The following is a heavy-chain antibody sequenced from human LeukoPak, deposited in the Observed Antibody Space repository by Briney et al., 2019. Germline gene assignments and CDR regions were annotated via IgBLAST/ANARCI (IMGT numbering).Heavy chain of an antibody. Sequence: PSETLSLTCAVYGGSFSGYYWSWIRQPPGKGLEWIGEINHSGSTNYNPSLKSRVTISVDTSKNQFSLKLSSVTAADTAVYYCARGLEMATQGYWFDPWGQGTLVTVSS. D-gene: IGHD5-24*01. CDR2: INHSGST. V-gene: IGHV4-34*01. CDR1: GGSFSGYY. J-gene: IGHJ5*02. CDR3: ARGLEMATQGYWFDP.